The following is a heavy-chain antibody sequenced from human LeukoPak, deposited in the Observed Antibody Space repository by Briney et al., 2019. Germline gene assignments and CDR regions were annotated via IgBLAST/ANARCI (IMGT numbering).Heavy chain of an antibody. CDR3: ARGRYCSGGSRYYVDV. V-gene: IGHV4-34*01. Sequence: SETLSLTCGVYGGSFSGYYWSWIRQPPGKGLEWIGEITHSGSTNYNPSLKSRVTISVDTSKNQFSLKLNSVTAADTAVYYCARGRYCSGGSRYYVDVWGKGTTVTISS. CDR1: GGSFSGYY. CDR2: ITHSGST. J-gene: IGHJ6*03. D-gene: IGHD2-15*01.